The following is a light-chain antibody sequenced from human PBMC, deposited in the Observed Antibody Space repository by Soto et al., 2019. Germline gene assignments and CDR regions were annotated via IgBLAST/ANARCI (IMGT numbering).Light chain of an antibody. CDR2: DAS. CDR3: QQHGSSPIT. Sequence: EIVLTQSPGTLSLSPGERATLSCRSSQSVTSNYLAWYQQKPGLAPRLLIYDASSRATGVPDRFSGSGSGTDFTLTISRLEPEDFAVYYCQQHGSSPITFGQGTRLEIK. J-gene: IGKJ5*01. CDR1: QSVTSNY. V-gene: IGKV3D-20*01.